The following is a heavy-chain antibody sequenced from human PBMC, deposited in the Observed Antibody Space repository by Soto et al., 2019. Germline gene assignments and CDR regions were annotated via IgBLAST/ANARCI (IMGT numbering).Heavy chain of an antibody. CDR1: GFTFSSYW. D-gene: IGHD2-15*01. V-gene: IGHV3-7*01. CDR3: ARESVVNEVLDYYYMDV. Sequence: GGSLRLSCAASGFTFSSYWMSWVRQAPGKGLEWVANIKQDGSEKYYVDSVKGRFTISRDNAKNSLYLQMNSLRAEDTAVYYCARESVVNEVLDYYYMDVWGKGTTVTVSS. CDR2: IKQDGSEK. J-gene: IGHJ6*03.